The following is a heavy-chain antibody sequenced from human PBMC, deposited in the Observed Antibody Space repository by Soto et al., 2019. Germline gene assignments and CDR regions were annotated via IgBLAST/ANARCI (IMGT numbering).Heavy chain of an antibody. J-gene: IGHJ4*02. CDR1: GDSISSGIYY. Sequence: QVQLQESGPGLVKPSQTLSLTCTVSGDSISSGIYYWSWIRQHPGKGLEWIGYTNYSGGTYSNPSLKIRVSISLDTSKTQLSLSVTSVTAADTGVYYCARGGSDGAPNFAFWGQGTLVTVSS. D-gene: IGHD6-19*01. V-gene: IGHV4-31*03. CDR2: TNYSGGT. CDR3: ARGGSDGAPNFAF.